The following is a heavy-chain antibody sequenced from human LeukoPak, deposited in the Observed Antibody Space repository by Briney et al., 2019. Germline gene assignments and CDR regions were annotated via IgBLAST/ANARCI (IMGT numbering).Heavy chain of an antibody. CDR1: GGSFSSGSYY. CDR2: INTSGST. Sequence: PSETLSLTCTVSGGSFSSGSYYWSWIRQPAGKGLEWIARINTSGSTNHNPSLKRRVTISIDTSRNQVSLKLSSVTAADTAAYYCASYRYGDYDPYYYGMDVWGQGTTVTVSS. J-gene: IGHJ6*02. D-gene: IGHD4-17*01. CDR3: ASYRYGDYDPYYYGMDV. V-gene: IGHV4-61*02.